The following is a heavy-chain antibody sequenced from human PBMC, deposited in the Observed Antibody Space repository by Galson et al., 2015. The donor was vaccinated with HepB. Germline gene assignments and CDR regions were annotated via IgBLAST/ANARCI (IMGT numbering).Heavy chain of an antibody. D-gene: IGHD3-3*01. CDR2: INPNSGGT. CDR3: ARDRPHDFWSGYYLGGTRGENYYGMDV. Sequence: SVKVSCKASGYTFTGYYMHWVRQAPGQGLEWMGWINPNSGGTNYAQKFQGWVTMTRDTSISTAYMELSRLRSDDTAVYYCARDRPHDFWSGYYLGGTRGENYYGMDVWGQGTTVTVSS. J-gene: IGHJ6*02. V-gene: IGHV1-2*04. CDR1: GYTFTGYY.